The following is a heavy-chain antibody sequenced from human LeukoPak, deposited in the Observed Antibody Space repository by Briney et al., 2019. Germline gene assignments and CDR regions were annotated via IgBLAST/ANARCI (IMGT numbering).Heavy chain of an antibody. Sequence: PGGSLRLSCVASGLSISGQWMNWVRQAPGQGLEWVANIKHDGSEEYYVDSVKGRFTVSRDDGRNSVSLQMNCVRAEDTAVYYCGYTNNFYHWGQGTLVVVSS. CDR3: GYTNNFYH. D-gene: IGHD3-16*02. J-gene: IGHJ4*02. V-gene: IGHV3-7*01. CDR2: IKHDGSEE. CDR1: GLSISGQW.